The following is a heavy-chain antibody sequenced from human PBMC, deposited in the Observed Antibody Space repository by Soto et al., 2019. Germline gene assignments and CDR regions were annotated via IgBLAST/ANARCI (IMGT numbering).Heavy chain of an antibody. CDR3: ARGTTEEALDY. CDR2: ISAYNGNT. Sequence: QVQLVQSGAEVKKPGASVKVSCKASGYTFTSYGISWVRPAPGQGLAWMGWISAYNGNTNYAQKLQGRVTMTTDTATSTADMELRSLRSDDTAVYHCARGTTEEALDYWGQGTLGTVSS. D-gene: IGHD1-1*01. V-gene: IGHV1-18*01. J-gene: IGHJ4*02. CDR1: GYTFTSYG.